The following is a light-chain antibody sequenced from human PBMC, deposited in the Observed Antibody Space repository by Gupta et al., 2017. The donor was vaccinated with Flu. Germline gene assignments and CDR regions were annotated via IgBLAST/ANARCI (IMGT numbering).Light chain of an antibody. V-gene: IGLV3-25*03. Sequence: SGELTQPPSVSVSPGQTARITCSGDAFPRQYASWYQHRPGQAPILLLYKDSQRPSGIPERFSGSSSGTTVTLTISGGQSEDGADYYCQSTVNVDGWVVGGGTKLTVL. CDR2: KDS. CDR3: QSTVNVDGWV. CDR1: AFPRQY. J-gene: IGLJ3*02.